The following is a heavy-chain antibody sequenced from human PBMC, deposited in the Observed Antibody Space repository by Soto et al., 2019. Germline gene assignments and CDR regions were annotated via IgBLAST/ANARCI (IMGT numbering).Heavy chain of an antibody. V-gene: IGHV4-59*08. J-gene: IGHJ5*02. CDR2: IYYSGST. CDR3: ARQGGGSQTTWFDP. D-gene: IGHD2-15*01. CDR1: GGSISSYY. Sequence: SETLSLTCTVSGGSISSYYWSWIRQPPGKGLEWIGYIYYSGSTNYNPSLKSRVTISVDTSKNQFSLKLSSVTAADTAVYYCARQGGGSQTTWFDPWGQGTLVTVSS.